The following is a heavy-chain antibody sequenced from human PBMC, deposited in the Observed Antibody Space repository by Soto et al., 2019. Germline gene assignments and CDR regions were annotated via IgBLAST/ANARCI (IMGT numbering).Heavy chain of an antibody. V-gene: IGHV3-48*04. Sequence: GGSLRLSCAAAGFTFSSYSMVWVRQAPGKGLEWVSYIFATSTTIYYADSVKGRFTVSRDNAQNSLFLLMNSLRAEDTAVYYCARDKDWAFDYWGQGTLVTVSS. CDR2: IFATSTTI. CDR1: GFTFSSYS. CDR3: ARDKDWAFDY. D-gene: IGHD3-9*01. J-gene: IGHJ4*02.